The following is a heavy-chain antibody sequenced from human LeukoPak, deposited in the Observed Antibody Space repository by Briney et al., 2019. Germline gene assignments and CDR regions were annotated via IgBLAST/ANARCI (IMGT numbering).Heavy chain of an antibody. CDR1: GFTFSSYG. Sequence: PGRSLRLSCAASGFTFSSYGMHWVRQAPGKGLEWVAVIWYDGSNKYYADSVKGRFTISRDNSKNTLYLQMNSLRAEDTAVYYCANDHEYSSPYYYYYMDVWGKGTTVTVSS. J-gene: IGHJ6*03. D-gene: IGHD6-6*01. CDR3: ANDHEYSSPYYYYYMDV. CDR2: IWYDGSNK. V-gene: IGHV3-33*06.